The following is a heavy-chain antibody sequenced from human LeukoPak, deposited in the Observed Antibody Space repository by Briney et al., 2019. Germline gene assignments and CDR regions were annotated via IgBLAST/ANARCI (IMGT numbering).Heavy chain of an antibody. CDR2: VSGSGGSA. CDR3: AKDYYFDSSGYSESGGFYFDY. CDR1: GFTFSSYA. J-gene: IGHJ4*02. V-gene: IGHV3-23*01. D-gene: IGHD3-22*01. Sequence: PGGSLRLSCAASGFTFSSYAMSWVRQAPGKGLEWVSAVSGSGGSAYYADSVKGRFTISRDNSKNTLYLQMNSLRAEDTAVYYCAKDYYFDSSGYSESGGFYFDYWGQGTLVTVSS.